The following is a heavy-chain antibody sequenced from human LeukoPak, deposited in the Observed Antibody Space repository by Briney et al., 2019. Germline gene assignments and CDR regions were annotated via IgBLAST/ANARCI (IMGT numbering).Heavy chain of an antibody. Sequence: SQTLSLTCAISGDSVSSNSAAWHWIRQYPSRGLEWLGRTYFRSKWYNDFAPALTSRIIISPDTSKNQFSLQLNSVTPEDTAVYYCARGRPAFYGMDVWGQGTTVTVSS. CDR2: TYFRSKWYN. CDR3: ARGRPAFYGMDV. CDR1: GDSVSSNSAA. V-gene: IGHV6-1*01. D-gene: IGHD3-3*02. J-gene: IGHJ6*02.